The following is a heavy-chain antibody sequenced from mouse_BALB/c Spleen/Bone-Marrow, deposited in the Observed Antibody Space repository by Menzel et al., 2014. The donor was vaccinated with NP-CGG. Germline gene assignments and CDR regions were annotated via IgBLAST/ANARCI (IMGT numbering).Heavy chain of an antibody. CDR3: ARGYDYDFDY. J-gene: IGHJ2*01. CDR2: ISSGGSA. V-gene: IGHV5-6-5*01. Sequence: EVMLVESGGGLVKPGGSLKLSCAASGFTFSNFAMSWVRQTPDKRLEWVASISSGGSAHYPDSVKGRLSISRDNARDILFLQMSSLRSEDTAMYYCARGYDYDFDYWGQGTTLTVSS. D-gene: IGHD2-4*01. CDR1: GFTFSNFA.